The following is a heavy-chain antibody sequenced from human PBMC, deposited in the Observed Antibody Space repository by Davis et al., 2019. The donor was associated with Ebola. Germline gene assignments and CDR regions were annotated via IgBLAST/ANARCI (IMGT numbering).Heavy chain of an antibody. D-gene: IGHD6-13*01. J-gene: IGHJ4*02. CDR2: ITPFNGNT. V-gene: IGHV1-45*02. CDR3: ASSAAGTEPSDY. Sequence: SVKVSCKASGYTFTYRYLHWVRQAPGQALEWMGWITPFNGNTNYAQKFQDRVTITRDRSMSTAYMELSSLRSEDTAMYYCASSAAGTEPSDYWGQGTLVTVSS. CDR1: GYTFTYRY.